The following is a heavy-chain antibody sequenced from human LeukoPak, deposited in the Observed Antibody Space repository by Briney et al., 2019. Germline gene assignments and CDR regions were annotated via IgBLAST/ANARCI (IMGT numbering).Heavy chain of an antibody. CDR3: ANLPVRREFDY. Sequence: GGSLRLSCAASGFTYSSYSMNWVRQAPGKGLEWVSSISSSSSYIYYADSVKGRFTISRDNSKNTLYLQMNSLRAEDTAVYYCANLPVRREFDYWGQGTLVTVSS. D-gene: IGHD3-10*01. CDR1: GFTYSSYS. V-gene: IGHV3-21*04. J-gene: IGHJ4*02. CDR2: ISSSSSYI.